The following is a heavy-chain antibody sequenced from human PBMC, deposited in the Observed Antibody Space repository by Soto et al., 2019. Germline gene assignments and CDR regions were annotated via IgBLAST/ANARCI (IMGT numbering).Heavy chain of an antibody. D-gene: IGHD2-2*01. V-gene: IGHV1-24*01. Sequence: GASVKVSCKVSGYTLTELSMHWVRQAPGKGLEWMGGFDPEDGETIYAQKFQGRVTMTEDTSTDTDYMELSSLRSEDTAVYYCATTQRPVVPAAMRNFDYWGQGTLVTVSS. CDR2: FDPEDGET. J-gene: IGHJ4*02. CDR1: GYTLTELS. CDR3: ATTQRPVVPAAMRNFDY.